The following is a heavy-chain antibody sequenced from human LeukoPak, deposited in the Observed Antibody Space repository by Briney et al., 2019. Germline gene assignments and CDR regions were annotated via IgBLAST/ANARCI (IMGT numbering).Heavy chain of an antibody. D-gene: IGHD5-12*01. CDR1: GFTFSSYG. J-gene: IGHJ5*02. V-gene: IGHV3-30*02. Sequence: GGSLRLSCAASGFTFSSYGMHWVRQAPGKGLEWVAFIRYDGSNKYYADSVRGRFTISRDNSKNTLYLQMNSLRAEDTAVYYCAKSGYDFGGWFDPWGQGTLVTVSS. CDR2: IRYDGSNK. CDR3: AKSGYDFGGWFDP.